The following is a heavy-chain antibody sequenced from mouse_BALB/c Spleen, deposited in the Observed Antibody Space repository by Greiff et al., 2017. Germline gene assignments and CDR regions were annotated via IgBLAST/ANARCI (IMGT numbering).Heavy chain of an antibody. Sequence: EVMLVESGGGLVQPGGSLRLSCATSGFTFTDYYMSWVRQPPGKALEWLGFIRNKANGYTTEYSASVKGRFTISRDNSQSILYLQMNTLRAEDSATYYCARAIITTVDAMDYWGQGTSVTVSS. CDR3: ARAIITTVDAMDY. D-gene: IGHD1-1*01. CDR1: GFTFTDYY. V-gene: IGHV7-3*02. J-gene: IGHJ4*01. CDR2: IRNKANGYTT.